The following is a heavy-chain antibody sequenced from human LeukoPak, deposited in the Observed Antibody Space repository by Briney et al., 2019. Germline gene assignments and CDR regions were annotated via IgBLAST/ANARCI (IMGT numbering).Heavy chain of an antibody. D-gene: IGHD3-9*01. CDR2: IYSSGST. CDR3: ARGLTYYDILTAYYTFPYFDY. CDR1: GGSLSSYY. J-gene: IGHJ4*02. Sequence: SETLSLTCSVSGGSLSSYYWSWIRQPAGKGLEWIGRIYSSGSTNYNPSLKTRVTMSLDTSKNQFSLKLSSVTAADTAVYYCARGLTYYDILTAYYTFPYFDYWGQGTLVTVSS. V-gene: IGHV4-4*07.